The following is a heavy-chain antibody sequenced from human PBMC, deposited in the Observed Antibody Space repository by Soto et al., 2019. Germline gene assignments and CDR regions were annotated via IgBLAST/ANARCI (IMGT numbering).Heavy chain of an antibody. J-gene: IGHJ4*02. Sequence: GGSLRLSCAASGFTFSSYWMHWVRQAPGKGLVWVSRINSDGSSTSYADSVKGRFTISRDNAKNTLYLQMNSLRAEDTAVYYCARAPPKDGAIDYWGQGTLVTVS. CDR1: GFTFSSYW. V-gene: IGHV3-74*01. CDR3: ARAPPKDGAIDY. CDR2: INSDGSST. D-gene: IGHD2-2*02.